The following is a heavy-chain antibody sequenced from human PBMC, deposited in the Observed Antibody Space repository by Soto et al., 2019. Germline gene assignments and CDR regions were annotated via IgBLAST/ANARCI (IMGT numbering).Heavy chain of an antibody. CDR3: AKEKTSSTYDGLDV. J-gene: IGHJ6*02. V-gene: IGHV3-23*01. CDR2: ITWGGSA. Sequence: EVQLLESGGGLIHPGGSLRLSCAGSGFTFSDYGMSWVRQAPGKGLEWVSGITWGGSAYYAESVGGRFIISRDSSMNTLYVQMNSLRAEDTAIYYCAKEKTSSTYDGLDVWGQGTPVTVSS. CDR1: GFTFSDYG.